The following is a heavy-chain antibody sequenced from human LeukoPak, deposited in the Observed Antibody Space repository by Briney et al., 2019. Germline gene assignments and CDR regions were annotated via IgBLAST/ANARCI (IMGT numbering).Heavy chain of an antibody. CDR2: IIPIFGTA. CDR1: GYTFTGYY. D-gene: IGHD3-10*01. J-gene: IGHJ5*02. CDR3: ARDVTMVRGARYRPYKWFDP. Sequence: SVKVSCKASGYTFTGYYMHWVRQAPGQGLEWMGGIIPIFGTANYAQKFQGRVTISADESTSTVYMELSSLRSEDTAVYYCARDVTMVRGARYRPYKWFDPWGQGTLVTVSS. V-gene: IGHV1-69*13.